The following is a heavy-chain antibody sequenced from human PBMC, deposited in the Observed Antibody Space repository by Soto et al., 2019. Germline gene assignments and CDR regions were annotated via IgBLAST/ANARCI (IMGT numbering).Heavy chain of an antibody. J-gene: IGHJ6*02. CDR1: GGTFSSYA. Sequence: QVQLVQSGAEVKKPGSSVKVSCKASGGTFSSYAISWVRQAPGQGLEWMGGIIPIFGTANYAQKFQGRVTITADESTSTAYMELSSLRSEDTAVYYCARATLRGNWNDDRYYYYGMDVWGQGTTVTVSS. V-gene: IGHV1-69*12. D-gene: IGHD1-1*01. CDR2: IIPIFGTA. CDR3: ARATLRGNWNDDRYYYYGMDV.